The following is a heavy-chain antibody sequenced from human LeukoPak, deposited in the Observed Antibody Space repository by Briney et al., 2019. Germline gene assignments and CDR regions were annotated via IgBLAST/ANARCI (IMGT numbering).Heavy chain of an antibody. D-gene: IGHD5-18*01. Sequence: GGSLRLSCAASGFTFSNYNMNWVRQAPGKGLEWISYISSSSSRTIYYADSVKGRFTISRDNAKNSLYLQMNSLRAEDTAVYYCARQDFLGPPPHIQIQLWSDDAFDIWGQGTMVTVSS. CDR3: ARQDFLGPPPHIQIQLWSDDAFDI. CDR1: GFTFSNYN. CDR2: ISSSSSRTI. J-gene: IGHJ3*02. V-gene: IGHV3-48*01.